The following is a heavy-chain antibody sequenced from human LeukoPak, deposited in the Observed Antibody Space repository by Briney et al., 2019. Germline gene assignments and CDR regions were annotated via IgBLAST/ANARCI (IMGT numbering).Heavy chain of an antibody. Sequence: GGSLRLACAASGFTFSIYAMHWVRQAPGKGLEYVSAISSNGGSTYYANSVKGRFTISRDNSKNTLYLQMGSLRAEDMAVYYCARGLAVIAAAAYYFDYWGQGTLVTVSS. J-gene: IGHJ4*02. CDR3: ARGLAVIAAAAYYFDY. V-gene: IGHV3-64*01. CDR1: GFTFSIYA. CDR2: ISSNGGST. D-gene: IGHD6-13*01.